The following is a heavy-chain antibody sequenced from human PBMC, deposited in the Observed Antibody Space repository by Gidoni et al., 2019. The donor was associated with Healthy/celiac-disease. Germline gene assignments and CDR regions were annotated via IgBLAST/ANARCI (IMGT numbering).Heavy chain of an antibody. Sequence: QVQLVASGGGVVQPGRSLRLSFAASSFTFSSSGMHWVRQAPGKGLEWVAVISYDGSNKDYADSVKGRFTIARDNSKNTLYLQMNSLRAEDTAVYYCAKGTVVVAATGGALDYWGQGTLVTVSS. J-gene: IGHJ4*02. V-gene: IGHV3-30*18. CDR1: SFTFSSSG. CDR2: ISYDGSNK. D-gene: IGHD2-15*01. CDR3: AKGTVVVAATGGALDY.